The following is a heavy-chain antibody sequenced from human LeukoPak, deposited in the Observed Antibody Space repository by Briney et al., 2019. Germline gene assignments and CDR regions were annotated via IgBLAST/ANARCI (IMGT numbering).Heavy chain of an antibody. J-gene: IGHJ4*02. CDR1: GFTFSTYT. V-gene: IGHV3-48*02. CDR2: VSASSDV. CDR3: ARDGMHTAHFDY. D-gene: IGHD5-18*01. Sequence: PGGSLTLSCAASGFTFSTYTMNWVRQATGKGLEWVSTVSASSDVHHSNYGKGRFTISRDNARNSLYLQMNSLRDEDTAVYYCARDGMHTAHFDYWGQGTLVTVSS.